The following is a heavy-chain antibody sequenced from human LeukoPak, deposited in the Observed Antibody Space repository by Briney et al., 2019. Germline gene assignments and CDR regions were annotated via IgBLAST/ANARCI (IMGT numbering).Heavy chain of an antibody. V-gene: IGHV3-23*01. Sequence: GGSLRLSCAASGFTFSSYAMSWVRQAPGKGLERVSAISSRSGGNTYYADSVEGRFTISRDNSKNTLYLQMNSLRAEDTAVYYCAKKIPSEGYFDYWGQGALVTVSS. CDR3: AKKIPSEGYFDY. CDR1: GFTFSSYA. D-gene: IGHD6-13*01. J-gene: IGHJ4*02. CDR2: ISSRSGGNT.